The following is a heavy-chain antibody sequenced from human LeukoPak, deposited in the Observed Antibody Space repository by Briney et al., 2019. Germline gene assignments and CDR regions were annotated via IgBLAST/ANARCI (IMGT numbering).Heavy chain of an antibody. Sequence: SQTLSLTCAISGDSVSSNSAAWNWIRQSPSRGLEWLGRTYYRSRWYNDYAVSVKSRITINPDTSKNQFSLQLNSVTPEDTAVYYCARIGGYSSGRDFDYRGQGTLVTVSS. CDR2: TYYRSRWYN. D-gene: IGHD6-19*01. J-gene: IGHJ4*02. CDR3: ARIGGYSSGRDFDY. CDR1: GDSVSSNSAA. V-gene: IGHV6-1*01.